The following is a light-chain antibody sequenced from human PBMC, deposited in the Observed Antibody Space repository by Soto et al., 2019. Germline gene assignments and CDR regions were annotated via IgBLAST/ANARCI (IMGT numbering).Light chain of an antibody. CDR3: ISYASINTYV. Sequence: QSVLTQPASVSGSPGQSITISCTGTSSDVGGYDYVSWYQQHPGKAPKLMIYAVTNRPSGVSNRFSGSKSGNTASLTISGLQAEDEADYYCISYASINTYVFGTGTKVTVL. CDR2: AVT. V-gene: IGLV2-14*01. CDR1: SSDVGGYDY. J-gene: IGLJ1*01.